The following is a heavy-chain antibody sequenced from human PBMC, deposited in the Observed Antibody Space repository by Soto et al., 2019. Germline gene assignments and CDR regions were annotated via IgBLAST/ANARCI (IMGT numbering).Heavy chain of an antibody. CDR2: IYYSGST. Sequence: SETLSLTCTVSGYSISSYYWSWIRQPPGKGLEWIGYIYYSGSTNYNPSLKSRVTISVDTSKNQFSLKLRSVTAADTAVYYCARGPGGTFDYWRQGTLVTVSS. V-gene: IGHV4-59*01. D-gene: IGHD3-16*01. CDR1: GYSISSYY. J-gene: IGHJ4*02. CDR3: ARGPGGTFDY.